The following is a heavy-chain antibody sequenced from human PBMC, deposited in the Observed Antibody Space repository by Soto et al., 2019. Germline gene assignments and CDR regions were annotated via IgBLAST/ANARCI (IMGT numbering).Heavy chain of an antibody. CDR2: VSPGGDVS. Sequence: GRSLRLSCAASGFTFSSFFMNCVRQAPGKWLEWVSTVSPGGDVSHYTDSVKGRSTISRDNSRRTLHLQMDSLRAEDAAVYFCVRRAITATTNWGAFDVWAQVTVVTVS. J-gene: IGHJ3*01. CDR3: VRRAITATTNWGAFDV. D-gene: IGHD1-20*01. V-gene: IGHV3-23*01. CDR1: GFTFSSFF.